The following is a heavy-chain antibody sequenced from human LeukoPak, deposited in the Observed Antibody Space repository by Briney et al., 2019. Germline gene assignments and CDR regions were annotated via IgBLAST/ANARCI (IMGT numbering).Heavy chain of an antibody. V-gene: IGHV3-43*01. CDR3: AKDIIGPRIAAAGFYGMDV. Sequence: GGSLRLSCAASGFTFDDYTMHWVRQAPGKGLEWVSLISWDGGSTYYADSVKGRFTISRDNSKNSLYLQMNSLRTEDTALYYCAKDIIGPRIAAAGFYGMDVWGQGTTVTVSS. D-gene: IGHD6-13*01. CDR1: GFTFDDYT. CDR2: ISWDGGST. J-gene: IGHJ6*02.